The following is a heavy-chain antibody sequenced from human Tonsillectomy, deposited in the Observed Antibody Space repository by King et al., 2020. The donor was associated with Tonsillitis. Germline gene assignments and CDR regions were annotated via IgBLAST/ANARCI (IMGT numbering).Heavy chain of an antibody. CDR2: IKQDGSEK. J-gene: IGHJ6*02. CDR3: ARVMMEYQFGSGISYYDDMDV. Sequence: VQLVQSGGGLVQPGGSLRLSCAASGFTFSSYWMSWVRQAPGKGLEWVANIKQDGSEKYYVDSVKGRFTISRDNAKNSLYRQMNSLRAEDTAVYYRARVMMEYQFGSGISYYDDMDVWGQGNTVTVSS. D-gene: IGHD3-10*01. V-gene: IGHV3-7*01. CDR1: GFTFSSYW.